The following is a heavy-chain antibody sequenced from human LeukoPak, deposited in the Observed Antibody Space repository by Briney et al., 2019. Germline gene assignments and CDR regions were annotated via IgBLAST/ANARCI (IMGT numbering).Heavy chain of an antibody. CDR1: GFTFSSYG. D-gene: IGHD5-12*01. J-gene: IGHJ4*02. CDR2: IWYDGSNK. V-gene: IGHV3-33*06. Sequence: GGSLRLSCAASGFTFSSYGMHWVRQAPGKGLEWVAVIWYDGSNKYYADSVKGRFTISRDNSKNTLYLQMNSLRAEDTAVYYYAKSYGMVATNTFDYWGQGTLVTVSS. CDR3: AKSYGMVATNTFDY.